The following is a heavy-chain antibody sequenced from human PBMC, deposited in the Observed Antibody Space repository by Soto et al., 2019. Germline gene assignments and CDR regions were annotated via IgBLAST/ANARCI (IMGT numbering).Heavy chain of an antibody. Sequence: QVYLLQSGAEVKKAGASVKVSCKTSGYTFSAYYVHWARRAPGRGFQWLGWINPSNEITTFSEFFQGRITMTRDTSTTTVHMELNRLTSDDPAVYYCMRGGWGDSPIDYWGQGTQVTVSS. D-gene: IGHD1-26*01. J-gene: IGHJ4*02. CDR1: GYTFSAYY. CDR3: MRGGWGDSPIDY. V-gene: IGHV1-2*02. CDR2: INPSNEIT.